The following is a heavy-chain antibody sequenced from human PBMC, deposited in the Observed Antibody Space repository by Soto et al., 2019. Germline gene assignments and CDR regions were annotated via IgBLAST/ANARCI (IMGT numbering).Heavy chain of an antibody. D-gene: IGHD2-8*02. J-gene: IGHJ5*02. Sequence: EVQLVESGGGLVQPGGSLRLSCAASGFTFSTYDMHWVRQAPGKGLEWVSAIGTQHDAYYPDSVKGRCTTSRENAKNSLFLQMNGPGAGDPGVYYMAGQGSYWQGGGGWFDPWGQGTLVTVSS. CDR1: GFTFSTYD. V-gene: IGHV3-13*01. CDR3: AGQGSYWQGGGGWFDP. CDR2: IGTQHDA.